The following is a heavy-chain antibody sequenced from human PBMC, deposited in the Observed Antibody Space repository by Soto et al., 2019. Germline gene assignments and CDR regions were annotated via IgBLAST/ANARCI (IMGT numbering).Heavy chain of an antibody. CDR3: AREASSWSLDY. CDR2: SNSDGRST. V-gene: IGHV3-74*01. D-gene: IGHD6-13*01. CDR1: GFTFSTYW. Sequence: GGSLRLSCAASGFTFSTYWMHWVRQAPGKGLVWVSRSNSDGRSTDHADSVKGRFTISRDNAKNTLYLQMNSLRVEDTAGYYCAREASSWSLDYWGQGMLVTVSS. J-gene: IGHJ4*02.